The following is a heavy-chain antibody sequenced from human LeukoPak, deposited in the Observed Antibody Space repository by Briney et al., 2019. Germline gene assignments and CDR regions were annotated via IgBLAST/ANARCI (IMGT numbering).Heavy chain of an antibody. D-gene: IGHD5-18*01. CDR1: GYTLTELS. V-gene: IGHV1-24*01. J-gene: IGHJ4*02. CDR2: FDPEDGET. Sequence: ASVKVSCKVSGYTLTELSMHWVRQAPGKGLEWMGGFDPEDGETIYAQKFQGRVTMTEDTSTDTAYMELSSLRSEDTAVYYCATPQNTAMAYGYWGQGTLVTVSS. CDR3: ATPQNTAMAYGY.